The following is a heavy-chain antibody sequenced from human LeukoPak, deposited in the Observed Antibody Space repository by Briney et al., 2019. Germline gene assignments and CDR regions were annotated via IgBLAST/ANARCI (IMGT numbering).Heavy chain of an antibody. CDR3: ASARSGYYFAFDI. D-gene: IGHD3-22*01. J-gene: IGHJ3*02. CDR1: GFTVSSNY. CDR2: IYSCGST. Sequence: GGSLRLSCAASGFTVSSNYMSWVRQAPGKGLEWVSVIYSCGSTYYADSVRGRFTVSRDNSKNTLYLQMNSLRAEDTAVYYCASARSGYYFAFDIWGQGTMVTVSS. V-gene: IGHV3-66*01.